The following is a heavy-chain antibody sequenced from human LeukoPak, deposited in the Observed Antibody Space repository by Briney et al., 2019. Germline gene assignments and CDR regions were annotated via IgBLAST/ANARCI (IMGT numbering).Heavy chain of an antibody. CDR2: INPADSDT. CDR3: ARRNYYGTEKYPKGISHFDY. J-gene: IGHJ4*02. CDR1: GCNFPIYW. V-gene: IGHV5-51*01. Sequence: GESLKISCKGSGCNFPIYWIAWVRQMPGKGLEWMGVINPADSDTTYRPSFQGQVTISVDRTISTAYLQWSSLKASDTATYYCARRNYYGTEKYPKGISHFDYWSQGSLVTVSS. D-gene: IGHD3-10*01.